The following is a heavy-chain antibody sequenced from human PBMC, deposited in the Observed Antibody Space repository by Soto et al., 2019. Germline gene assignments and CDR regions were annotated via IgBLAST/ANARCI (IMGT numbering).Heavy chain of an antibody. Sequence: PGGSLRLSCAASGFTFSDYYMSWIRQAPGKGLEWVSYISSSGSTIYYADSVKGRFTISRDNAKNSLYLQMNSLRAEDTAVYYCARDGGGDYDFWSGSPYYYYMDVWGKGTTVTVSS. J-gene: IGHJ6*03. D-gene: IGHD3-3*01. CDR3: ARDGGGDYDFWSGSPYYYYMDV. CDR2: ISSSGSTI. V-gene: IGHV3-11*01. CDR1: GFTFSDYY.